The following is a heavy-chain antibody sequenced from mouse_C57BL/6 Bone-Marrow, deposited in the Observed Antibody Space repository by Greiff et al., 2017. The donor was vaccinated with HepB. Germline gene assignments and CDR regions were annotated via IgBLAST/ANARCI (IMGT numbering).Heavy chain of an antibody. J-gene: IGHJ2*01. Sequence: EVHLVESEGGLVQPGSSMKLSCTASGFTFSDYYMAWVRQVPEKGLEWVANINYDGSSTYYLDSLKSRFIISRDNAKNILYLQMSSLKSEDTATYYCASARYGYDEGFDYWGQGTTLTVSS. CDR1: GFTFSDYY. CDR3: ASARYGYDEGFDY. CDR2: INYDGSST. D-gene: IGHD2-2*01. V-gene: IGHV5-16*01.